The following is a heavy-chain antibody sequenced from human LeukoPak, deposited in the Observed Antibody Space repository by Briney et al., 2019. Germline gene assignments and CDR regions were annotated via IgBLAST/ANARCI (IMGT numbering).Heavy chain of an antibody. J-gene: IGHJ4*02. CDR3: IRDFGRYCNSTSCYDIPFEFDY. V-gene: IGHV3-49*04. CDR2: IRGSGYGGTT. Sequence: PGGSLRLSCEASGFTFGDYAMSWVRQAPGKGLEWLSIIRGSGYGGTTEYAASVKGRFIISRDDSKSIAYLQMNSLKTEDTAVYYCIRDFGRYCNSTSCYDIPFEFDYWGRGALVTVSS. CDR1: GFTFGDYA. D-gene: IGHD2-2*01.